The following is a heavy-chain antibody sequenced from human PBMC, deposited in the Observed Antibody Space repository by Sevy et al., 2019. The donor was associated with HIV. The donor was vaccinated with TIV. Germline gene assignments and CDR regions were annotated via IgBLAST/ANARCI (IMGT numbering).Heavy chain of an antibody. CDR1: GGSSSGYY. J-gene: IGHJ6*02. Sequence: GSLRLSCAVSGGSSSGYYWAWIRQSPGKGLEWIGEISHRGSTKYNPSLKSRVSISVDTSKDQISLRLTSLTAADTAVYYCARGGIMATTEYGMDVWGQGTTVTVSS. V-gene: IGHV4-34*01. D-gene: IGHD1-1*01. CDR2: ISHRGST. CDR3: ARGGIMATTEYGMDV.